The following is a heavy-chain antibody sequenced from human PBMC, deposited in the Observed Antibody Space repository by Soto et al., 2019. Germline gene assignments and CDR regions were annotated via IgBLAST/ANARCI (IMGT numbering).Heavy chain of an antibody. CDR2: ISYDGSNK. D-gene: IGHD1-26*01. CDR1: GFTFSSHG. V-gene: IGHV3-30*18. Sequence: PGGSLRLSCAASGFTFSSHGMHWVRQAPGKALEWVALISYDGSNKYYADSVKVRFTISRDNSANTLYLQMNSLRAEDTAVYYCAKDVVVGATPGLGDYYYYYGMDVWGQGTTVTVSS. J-gene: IGHJ6*02. CDR3: AKDVVVGATPGLGDYYYYYGMDV.